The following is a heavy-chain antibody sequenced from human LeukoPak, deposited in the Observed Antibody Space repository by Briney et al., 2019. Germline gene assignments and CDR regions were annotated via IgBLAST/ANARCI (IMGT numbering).Heavy chain of an antibody. Sequence: KTSETPSLTCAVYGGSFSGYYWSWIRQPPGKGLEWIGEINHSGSTNYNPSLKSRVTISVDTSKNQFSLKLSSVTAADTAVYYCARVYGDYYYYYMDVWGKGTTVTVSS. V-gene: IGHV4-34*01. J-gene: IGHJ6*03. CDR3: ARVYGDYYYYYMDV. D-gene: IGHD4-17*01. CDR2: INHSGST. CDR1: GGSFSGYY.